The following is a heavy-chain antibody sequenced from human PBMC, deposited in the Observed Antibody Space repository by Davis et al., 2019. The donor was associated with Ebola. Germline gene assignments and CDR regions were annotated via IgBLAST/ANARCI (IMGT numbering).Heavy chain of an antibody. Sequence: ASVKVSCKASGYTFTSYGISWVRQAPGQGLEWMGWINPNSGGTNYAQKFQGRVTMTRDTSISTAYMELSRLRSDDTAVYYCAKEDNDSSGYLGDYWGQGTLVTVSS. CDR1: GYTFTSYG. V-gene: IGHV1-2*02. CDR2: INPNSGGT. D-gene: IGHD3-22*01. J-gene: IGHJ4*02. CDR3: AKEDNDSSGYLGDY.